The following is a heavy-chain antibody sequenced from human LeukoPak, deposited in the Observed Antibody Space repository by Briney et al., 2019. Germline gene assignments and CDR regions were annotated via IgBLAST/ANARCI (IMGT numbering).Heavy chain of an antibody. D-gene: IGHD5-12*01. J-gene: IGHJ4*02. CDR1: GFTFSNYW. V-gene: IGHV3-7*01. CDR3: VRDGGVSGYDLLDY. CDR2: INQDGSKE. Sequence: GGSLRLSCAASGFTFSNYWMTWVRQAPGKGLEWVAHINQDGSKEYYVDSVKARFTISRDNAKNSLSLQMNSLRAEDTAVYYCVRDGGVSGYDLLDYWGQGTLVTVSS.